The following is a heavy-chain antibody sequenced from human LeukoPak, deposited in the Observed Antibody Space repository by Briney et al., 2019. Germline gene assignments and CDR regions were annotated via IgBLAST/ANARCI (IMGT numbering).Heavy chain of an antibody. CDR1: GFTVSGNY. CDR3: ARDPGYGLGVDYGDY. J-gene: IGHJ4*02. D-gene: IGHD3-10*01. Sequence: GGSLRLSCAASGFTVSGNYMSWVRQAPGKGLEWLSVIHRGGSTYYADSVKGRFTISRDSSKNTVFLQMDGLRAEDTAVYYCARDPGYGLGVDYGDYWGQGTLVTVSS. V-gene: IGHV3-66*01. CDR2: IHRGGST.